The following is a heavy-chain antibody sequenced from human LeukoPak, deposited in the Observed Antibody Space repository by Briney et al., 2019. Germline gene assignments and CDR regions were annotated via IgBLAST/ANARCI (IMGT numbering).Heavy chain of an antibody. V-gene: IGHV2-5*02. D-gene: IGHD4-11*01. CDR2: IYWDDDK. CDR3: ARPDSKGAFDI. CDR1: GFSLSTSGVG. J-gene: IGHJ3*02. Sequence: SGPTLVKPTQTLTLTCTFSGFSLSTSGVGVGWIRQPPGKALEWLALIYWDDDKRYSPSLKSRLTITKDTSKNQVVLTMTNMDPVVTATYYCARPDSKGAFDIWGQGTMVTVSS.